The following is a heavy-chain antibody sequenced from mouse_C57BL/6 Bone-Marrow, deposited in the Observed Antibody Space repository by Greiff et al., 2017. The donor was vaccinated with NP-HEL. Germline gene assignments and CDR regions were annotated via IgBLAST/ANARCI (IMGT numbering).Heavy chain of an antibody. CDR2: INYDGSST. J-gene: IGHJ2*01. CDR3: ARGLTRHYFDY. D-gene: IGHD2-2*01. Sequence: EVMLVESEGGLVQPGSSMKLSCTASGFTFSDYYMAWVRQVPEKGLEWVANINYDGSSTYYLDSLKSRFIISRDNAKNILYLQMGSLKSEDTATYYCARGLTRHYFDYWGQGTTLTVSS. CDR1: GFTFSDYY. V-gene: IGHV5-16*01.